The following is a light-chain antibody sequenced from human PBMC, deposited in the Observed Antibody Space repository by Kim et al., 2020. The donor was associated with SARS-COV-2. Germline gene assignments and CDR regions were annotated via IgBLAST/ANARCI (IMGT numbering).Light chain of an antibody. CDR1: SLRSYY. V-gene: IGLV3-19*01. J-gene: IGLJ2*01. Sequence: ALGQPVRITCKGDSLRSYYASWYQQKPGQAPVLVIYGKNNRPSGIPDRFSGSSSGNAASLTITGAQAEYEADYYCNSRDSSGNHVVFGGGTQLTVL. CDR3: NSRDSSGNHVV. CDR2: GKN.